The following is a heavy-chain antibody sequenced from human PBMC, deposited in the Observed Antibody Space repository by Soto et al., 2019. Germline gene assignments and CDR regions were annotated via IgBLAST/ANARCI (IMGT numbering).Heavy chain of an antibody. CDR3: AKDLLGELFRYYYYGMDV. J-gene: IGHJ6*02. CDR2: ISGSGGST. D-gene: IGHD3-10*01. CDR1: GFTFSTYA. Sequence: PGGSLRLSCAASGFTFSTYAMSWVRQAPGKGLEWVSAISGSGGSTYYADSGKGRFTISRDNSKNTLYLQMNSLRAEDTAVYYCAKDLLGELFRYYYYGMDVWGQGTTVTVSS. V-gene: IGHV3-23*01.